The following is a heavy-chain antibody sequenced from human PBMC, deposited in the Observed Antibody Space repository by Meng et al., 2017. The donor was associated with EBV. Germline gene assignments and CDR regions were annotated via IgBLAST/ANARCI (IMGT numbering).Heavy chain of an antibody. CDR3: ASESGRGFTPDY. Sequence: VQLLQSGAEGKKPGASVKVSCRTSGGTFRSDAVSWVRQAPGQGLEWMGGLIPMVGAPHYAQKFQGRVTIIADESTSTHSMELNSLRSEDTAMYYCASESGRGFTPDYWGQGTLVTVSS. J-gene: IGHJ4*02. CDR1: GGTFRSDA. CDR2: LIPMVGAP. D-gene: IGHD3-10*01. V-gene: IGHV1-69*01.